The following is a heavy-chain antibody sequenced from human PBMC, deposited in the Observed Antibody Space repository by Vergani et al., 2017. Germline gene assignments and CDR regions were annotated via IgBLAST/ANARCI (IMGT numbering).Heavy chain of an antibody. CDR1: GNTFSHDT. Sequence: QVQLVQSGSELKKPGASVKVSCRTSGNTFSHDTMSWVRQAPGQGLEWMGWINTNTGNPTYAQGFMGRFVFSLDTSVTTTYLQINSLQAEDTAVYYCYASARDPWGQGTLVTVSA. V-gene: IGHV7-4-1*02. D-gene: IGHD2-2*01. J-gene: IGHJ5*02. CDR3: YASARDP. CDR2: INTNTGNP.